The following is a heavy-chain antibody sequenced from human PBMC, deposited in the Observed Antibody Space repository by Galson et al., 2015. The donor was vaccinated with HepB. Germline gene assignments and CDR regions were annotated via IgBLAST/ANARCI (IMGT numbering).Heavy chain of an antibody. CDR3: AAGAGSGFASDY. CDR1: GFTFTSSA. V-gene: IGHV1-58*01. Sequence: SVKVSCKASGFTFTSSAVQWVRQARGQRLEWIGWIVVGSGNTNYAQKFQERVTITRDMSTSTAYMELSSLRSEDTAVYYCAAGAGSGFASDYWGQGTLVTVSS. J-gene: IGHJ4*02. CDR2: IVVGSGNT. D-gene: IGHD3-10*01.